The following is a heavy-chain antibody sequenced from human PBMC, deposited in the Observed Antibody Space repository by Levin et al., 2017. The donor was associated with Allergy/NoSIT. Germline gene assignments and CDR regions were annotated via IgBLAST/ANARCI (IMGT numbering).Heavy chain of an antibody. CDR1: GFKFGDHA. Sequence: GGSLRLSCTTSGFKFGDHAVSWFRQAPGKGLEWVGFIRGKDFGATTEYAASVKGRFTISREDSESIAYLQMDSLKTEATALYYCARNGGTYPRFYFDYCGQGTLVTVSS. V-gene: IGHV3-49*03. J-gene: IGHJ4*02. CDR2: IRGKDFGATT. CDR3: ARNGGTYPRFYFDY.